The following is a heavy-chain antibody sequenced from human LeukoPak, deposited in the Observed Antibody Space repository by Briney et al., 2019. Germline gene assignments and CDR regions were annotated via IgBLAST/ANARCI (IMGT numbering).Heavy chain of an antibody. CDR1: GYTFTSYG. CDR2: ISAYNGNT. D-gene: IGHD3-10*01. J-gene: IGHJ4*02. V-gene: IGHV1-18*01. CDR3: ARIPPVLLWFGELDHYFDY. Sequence: GASVKVSCKASGYTFTSYGISWVRQAPGQGLEWMGWISAYNGNTNYAQKLQGRVTMTTDTSTSTAYMELRSLRSDDTAVYYCARIPPVLLWFGELDHYFDYWGQGTLVTVSS.